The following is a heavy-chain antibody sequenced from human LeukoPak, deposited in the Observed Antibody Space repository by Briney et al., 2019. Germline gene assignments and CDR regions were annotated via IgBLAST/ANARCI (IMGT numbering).Heavy chain of an antibody. CDR3: ARETRGWNYYGMDV. D-gene: IGHD3-3*01. V-gene: IGHV1-18*01. CDR1: GYTFTSYG. J-gene: IGHJ6*02. CDR2: ISAYNGNT. Sequence: ASVKVSCKASGYTFTSYGISWVRQAPGQGLEWMGWISAYNGNTNYAQKLQGGDTMTTDTSTSTAYMELRSLRSDDTAVYYCARETRGWNYYGMDVWGQGTTVTVSS.